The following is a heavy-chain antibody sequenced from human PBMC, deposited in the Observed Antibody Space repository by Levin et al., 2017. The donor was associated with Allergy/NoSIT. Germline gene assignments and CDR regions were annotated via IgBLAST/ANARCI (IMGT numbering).Heavy chain of an antibody. D-gene: IGHD2-2*01. CDR3: AKDTPALSAGPYFDY. Sequence: QAGGSLRLSCTASGFTFSTYGMSWVRQAPGKGLEWVSGISERGGSTYYADSVKGRFTISRDNSKNTLYLQMNSLRAEDTAIYYCAKDTPALSAGPYFDYWGQGTLVTVSS. J-gene: IGHJ4*02. CDR2: ISERGGST. V-gene: IGHV3-23*01. CDR1: GFTFSTYG.